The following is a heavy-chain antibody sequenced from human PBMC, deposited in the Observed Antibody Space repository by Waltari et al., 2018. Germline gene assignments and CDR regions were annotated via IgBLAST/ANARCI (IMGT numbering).Heavy chain of an antibody. CDR1: GFTFSSYA. D-gene: IGHD3-22*01. J-gene: IGHJ4*02. Sequence: QVQLVESGGGVVQPGRSLRRSCAVSGFTFSSYAMHWVRQAPGKGLEWVAVISYDGSKKYSADSVKGRFTISRDNSKNTLYLQMISLRAEDPAVYYCARGPLYDSSGQLGYWGQGTLVTVSS. CDR2: ISYDGSKK. CDR3: ARGPLYDSSGQLGY. V-gene: IGHV3-30*01.